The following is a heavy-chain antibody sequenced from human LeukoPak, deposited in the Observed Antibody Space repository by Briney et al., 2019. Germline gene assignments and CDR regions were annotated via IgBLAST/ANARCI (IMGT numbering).Heavy chain of an antibody. CDR3: ARLVSDFWSGYYTEYYFDY. V-gene: IGHV1-18*01. CDR1: GYTFTSYG. Sequence: ASVKVSCKASGYTFTSYGISWVRQAPGQGLEWMGWISAYNGNTNYAQKLQGRVTMTTDTSTSTAYMELRSLRSDDTAVYYCARLVSDFWSGYYTEYYFDYWGQGTQVTVSS. CDR2: ISAYNGNT. D-gene: IGHD3-3*01. J-gene: IGHJ4*02.